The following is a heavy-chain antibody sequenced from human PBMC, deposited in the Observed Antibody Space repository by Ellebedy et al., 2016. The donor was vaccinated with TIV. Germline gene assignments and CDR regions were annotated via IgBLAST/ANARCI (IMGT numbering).Heavy chain of an antibody. CDR3: ARDLNSGYFDY. J-gene: IGHJ4*02. V-gene: IGHV1-18*04. CDR2: INAYNGNT. CDR1: GYTFTSYY. D-gene: IGHD4-23*01. Sequence: ASVKVSCXASGYTFTSYYMHWVRQAPGQGLEWMGWINAYNGNTNYAQKLQGRVTMTTDTSTSTAYMELRSLRSDDTAAYYCARDLNSGYFDYWGQGTLVTVSS.